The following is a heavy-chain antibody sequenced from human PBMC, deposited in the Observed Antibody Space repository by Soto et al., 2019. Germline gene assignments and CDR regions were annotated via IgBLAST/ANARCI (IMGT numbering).Heavy chain of an antibody. Sequence: EVQMVESGGGLVKPGGSLRLSCAVSGFSFRDAWMNWVRQAPGKGLEWVGRIKSRAAGGAIDYAAPVKGRFTISRDDSEDTLYLQINSVKTVDTCMYYCTTDGSFGGVVVAFHLWGQGTMLSVSS. CDR1: GFSFRDAW. CDR3: TTDGSFGGVVVAFHL. CDR2: IKSRAAGGAI. V-gene: IGHV3-15*07. D-gene: IGHD3-10*01. J-gene: IGHJ3*01.